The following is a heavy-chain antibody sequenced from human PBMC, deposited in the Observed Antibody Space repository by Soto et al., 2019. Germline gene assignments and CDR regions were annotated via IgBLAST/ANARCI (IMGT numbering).Heavy chain of an antibody. V-gene: IGHV1-2*04. D-gene: IGHD2-21*01. CDR1: GYTFTGYY. J-gene: IGHJ3*02. CDR3: ARGLGGVIAILDAFDI. Sequence: ASVKVSCKASGYTFTGYYMHWVRQAPGQGLEWMGWINPNSGGTNHAQKFQGWVTMTRDTSISTAYMELSRLRSDDTAVYYCARGLGGVIAILDAFDIWGQGTMVTVSS. CDR2: INPNSGGT.